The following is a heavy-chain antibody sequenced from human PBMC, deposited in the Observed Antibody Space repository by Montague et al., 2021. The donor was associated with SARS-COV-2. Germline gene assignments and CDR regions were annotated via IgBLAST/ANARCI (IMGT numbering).Heavy chain of an antibody. CDR3: ARVQGITMIVVVIGAFDI. J-gene: IGHJ3*02. Sequence: ILSLTCTVSGGSISSGGYYWSWIRQHPGKGLEWLGYIYYSGSTYYXXXLKSRVTISVDTSKNQFSLKLSSVTAADTAVYYCARVQGITMIVVVIGAFDIWGQGTMVTVSS. D-gene: IGHD3-22*01. CDR2: IYYSGST. V-gene: IGHV4-31*03. CDR1: GGSISSGGYY.